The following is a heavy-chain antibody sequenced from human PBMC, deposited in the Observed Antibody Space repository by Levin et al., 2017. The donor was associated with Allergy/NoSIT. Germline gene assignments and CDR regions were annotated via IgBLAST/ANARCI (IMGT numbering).Heavy chain of an antibody. D-gene: IGHD2-15*01. CDR3: ARESRGCSSGGSCRRIDY. Sequence: SQTLSLTCTVSGGSISSADYYWSWIRQHPGKGLEWIGYIYYSGSTYYNPSLKSRVTISVDTSKNQFSLKLSSLTAADTAVYYCARESRGCSSGGSCRRIDYWRQGTLVTVSS. V-gene: IGHV4-31*03. CDR1: GGSISSADYY. J-gene: IGHJ4*02. CDR2: IYYSGST.